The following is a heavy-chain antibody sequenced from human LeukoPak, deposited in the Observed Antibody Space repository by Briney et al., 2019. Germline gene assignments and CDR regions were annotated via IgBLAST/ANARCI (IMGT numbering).Heavy chain of an antibody. CDR3: TRNTVTVHFDY. Sequence: PGRSLRLSCSASGFTFDDYAVSWFRQAPGKGLEWVGFIRSKAFGGTPEYAASVRGRLTISRDDSKSIAYLQMNGLKTEDTAVYYCTRNTVTVHFDYWSQGTLVTVSS. J-gene: IGHJ4*02. CDR1: GFTFDDYA. CDR2: IRSKAFGGTP. D-gene: IGHD4-17*01. V-gene: IGHV3-49*03.